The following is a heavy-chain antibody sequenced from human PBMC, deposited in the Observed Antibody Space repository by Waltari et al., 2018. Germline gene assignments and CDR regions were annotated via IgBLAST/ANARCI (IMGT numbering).Heavy chain of an antibody. Sequence: QLQLQESGPGLVKPSETLSLTCTVSGGSISSSSYYWGWIRQPPGKGLEWIGSIYYRGSTYYNPSLKSRVTISVDTSKNQFSLKLSAVTAADTAVYYCARHDTIFGDYWGQGTLVTVSS. V-gene: IGHV4-39*01. D-gene: IGHD3-3*01. CDR1: GGSISSSSYY. CDR2: IYYRGST. J-gene: IGHJ4*02. CDR3: ARHDTIFGDY.